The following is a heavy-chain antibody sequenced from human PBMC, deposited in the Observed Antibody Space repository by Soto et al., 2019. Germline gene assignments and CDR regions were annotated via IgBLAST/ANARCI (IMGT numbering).Heavy chain of an antibody. V-gene: IGHV4-59*01. Sequence: PETLSLTCTVSGGSISSYYWSWIRQPPGKGLEWIGYMFFSGNSNYNPSLKSRVTISLDTSKNQFSLNLSSVTAADTAVYYCARGPRGYCSDGVCTGWLDPWGQGTLVTVS. CDR1: GGSISSYY. CDR2: MFFSGNS. CDR3: ARGPRGYCSDGVCTGWLDP. D-gene: IGHD2-15*01. J-gene: IGHJ5*02.